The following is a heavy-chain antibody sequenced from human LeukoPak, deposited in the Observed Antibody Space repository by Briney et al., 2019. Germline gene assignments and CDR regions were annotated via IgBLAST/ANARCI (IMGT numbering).Heavy chain of an antibody. D-gene: IGHD3-22*01. CDR2: IYDGGST. J-gene: IGHJ3*01. V-gene: IGHV4-30-4*01. CDR3: VKQWLRNAFDL. CDR1: GASISSGDYY. Sequence: SETLSLTCSVSGASISSGDYYWSWIRQPPGKGLEWIGYIYDGGSTYYNPSLKSRVTISVDTSKNQFSLRLRSVTAADTAVCYCVKQWLRNAFDLWGQGTMVTVSS.